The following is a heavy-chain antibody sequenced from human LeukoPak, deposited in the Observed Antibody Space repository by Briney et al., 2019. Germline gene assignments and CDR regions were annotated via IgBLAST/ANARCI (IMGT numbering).Heavy chain of an antibody. CDR2: INAYNGNT. V-gene: IGHV1-18*01. CDR1: GYAFTYYV. Sequence: ASVKVSCKTSGYAFTYYVISWVRQAPGQGLEWMGWINAYNGNTNDAQKFQGRVTMTTDTSTSTAYMELRSLRSDDTAVYYCARGEKPYDYWGQGTLVSVSS. CDR3: ARGEKPYDY. D-gene: IGHD1-26*01. J-gene: IGHJ4*02.